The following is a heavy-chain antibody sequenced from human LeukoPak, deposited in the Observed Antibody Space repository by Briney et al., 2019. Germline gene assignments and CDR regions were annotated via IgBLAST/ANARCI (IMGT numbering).Heavy chain of an antibody. CDR2: IYYTGST. J-gene: IGHJ3*02. Sequence: SETLSLTCAVSGGSISSYYWSWVRQPPGKGLEWIGYIYYTGSTNYNPSLKSRATMSVDTSKSQLSLKMTPVTAADTAVYYCARPSIPSAAASALDIWGQGTMVTVSS. V-gene: IGHV4-59*08. D-gene: IGHD2-2*01. CDR1: GGSISSYY. CDR3: ARPSIPSAAASALDI.